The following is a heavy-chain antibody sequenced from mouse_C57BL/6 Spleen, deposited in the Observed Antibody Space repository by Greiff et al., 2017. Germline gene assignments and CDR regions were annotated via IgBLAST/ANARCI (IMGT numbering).Heavy chain of an antibody. CDR1: GYTFTSYW. J-gene: IGHJ4*01. V-gene: IGHV1-64*01. CDR3: ASSIRDDSSYNAMDY. D-gene: IGHD1-1*01. Sequence: QVQLQQPGAELVKPGASVKLSCKASGYTFTSYWMHWVKQRPGQGLEWIGRIHPNSGSTNYNENFKSKATLTVDNSSSTAYMQLSSLTSEASAVYYCASSIRDDSSYNAMDYWGQGTSVTVSS. CDR2: IHPNSGST.